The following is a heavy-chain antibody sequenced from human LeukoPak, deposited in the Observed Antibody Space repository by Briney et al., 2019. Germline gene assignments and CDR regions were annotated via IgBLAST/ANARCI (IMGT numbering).Heavy chain of an antibody. CDR3: ARGLKNYYDSSGYYPLRKKADYFQH. D-gene: IGHD3-22*01. J-gene: IGHJ1*01. Sequence: SETLSLTCAVYGGSFSGYYWSWIRQPPGKGLEWIGEINHSGSTNYNPSLKSRVTISVDTSKNQFSLKLSSVTAADTAVYYCARGLKNYYDSSGYYPLRKKADYFQHWGQGTLVTVSS. V-gene: IGHV4-34*01. CDR1: GGSFSGYY. CDR2: INHSGST.